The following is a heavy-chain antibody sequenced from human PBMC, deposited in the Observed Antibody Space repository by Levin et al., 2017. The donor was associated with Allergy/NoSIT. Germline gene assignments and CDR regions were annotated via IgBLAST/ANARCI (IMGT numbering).Heavy chain of an antibody. D-gene: IGHD3-10*01. CDR1: GFSFSTIGVG. Sequence: SGPTLVKPTQTLTLTCTFSGFSFSTIGVGVGWIRQPPGKALEWLAHIYWDGDVRYRTSLKSRLTVTKDTSKNQVVLSLTNADPVDPATYYCAVYNYYDSGTYYHYFDHWGPGTLVTVSS. CDR2: IYWDGDV. V-gene: IGHV2-5*02. J-gene: IGHJ4*02. CDR3: AVYNYYDSGTYYHYFDH.